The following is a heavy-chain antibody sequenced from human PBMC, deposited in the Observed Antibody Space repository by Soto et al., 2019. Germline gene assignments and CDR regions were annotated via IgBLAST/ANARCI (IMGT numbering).Heavy chain of an antibody. J-gene: IGHJ5*02. Sequence: ASVKVSCKASGYTFTGYYMHWVRQAPGQGLEWMGIINPSGGSTSYAQKFQGRVTMTRDTSTSTVYMELSSLRSEDTAVYYCAREGIAAAGWKPAGNWFDPWGQGTLVTVSS. CDR2: INPSGGST. V-gene: IGHV1-46*01. CDR1: GYTFTGYY. D-gene: IGHD6-13*01. CDR3: AREGIAAAGWKPAGNWFDP.